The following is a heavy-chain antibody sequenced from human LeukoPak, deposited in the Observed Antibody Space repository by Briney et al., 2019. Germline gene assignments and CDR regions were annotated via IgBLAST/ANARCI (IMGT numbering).Heavy chain of an antibody. J-gene: IGHJ4*02. V-gene: IGHV3-21*01. CDR3: ASQLGYCSSTSCYKGFDY. Sequence: GGSLRLSCAASGFTFSSYSMNWVRQAPGKGLEWVSSISSSSSYIYYADSVKGQFTISRDNAKNPLYLQMNSLRAEDTAVYYCASQLGYCSSTSCYKGFDYWGQGTLVTVSS. D-gene: IGHD2-2*02. CDR2: ISSSSSYI. CDR1: GFTFSSYS.